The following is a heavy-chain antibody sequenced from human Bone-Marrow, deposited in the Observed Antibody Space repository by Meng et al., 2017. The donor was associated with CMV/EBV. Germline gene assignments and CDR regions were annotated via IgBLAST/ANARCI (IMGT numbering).Heavy chain of an antibody. CDR2: IYYSGST. CDR3: ARQGDLIDY. J-gene: IGHJ4*02. V-gene: IGHV4-61*01. D-gene: IGHD3-16*01. Sequence: SETLSLTCTVSGGSVSSGSYYWSWIRQPPGKGLEWIGYIYYSGSTNYNPSLKSRVTISVDTSKNQFSLKLSSVTAADTAVYYCARQGDLIDYWGQGTRVTGSS. CDR1: GGSVSSGSYY.